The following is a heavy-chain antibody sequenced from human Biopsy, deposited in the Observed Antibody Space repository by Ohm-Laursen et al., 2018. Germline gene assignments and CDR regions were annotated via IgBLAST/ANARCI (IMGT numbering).Heavy chain of an antibody. CDR1: GFTFSDYY. CDR3: ARDRRDWQHFFDY. CDR2: IHKDSTTE. Sequence: SLRLSCAASGFTFSDYYMNWFRRAPGTGRGGFHTIHKDSTTEYYADSVRGRFSISRDNAQKSLYLQMNSLRAEDTAVYYCARDRRDWQHFFDYWGQGTEVIVSS. V-gene: IGHV3-11*01. D-gene: IGHD3-3*02. J-gene: IGHJ4*02.